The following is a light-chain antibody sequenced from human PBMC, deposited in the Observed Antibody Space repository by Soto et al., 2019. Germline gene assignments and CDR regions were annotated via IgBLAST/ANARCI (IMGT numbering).Light chain of an antibody. J-gene: IGKJ1*01. V-gene: IGKV3-15*01. CDR3: QQYNNWPWT. CDR2: GAS. Sequence: EIEMTQSPATLSVSPGERVTLSCRSSQSISDTLAWYQQKPGQAPRLLIYGASTRAPGFPARFSGSGSGTDFTLTISSLQSEDFAVYYCQQYNNWPWTFGPGTKVYI. CDR1: QSISDT.